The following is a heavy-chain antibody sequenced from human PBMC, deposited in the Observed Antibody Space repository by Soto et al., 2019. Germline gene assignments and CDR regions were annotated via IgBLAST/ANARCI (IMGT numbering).Heavy chain of an antibody. J-gene: IGHJ4*02. CDR2: FIPILDMA. CDR1: GGTFNTYT. Sequence: QVQVVQSGAEVKKPESSVKVSCKPSGGTFNTYTVNWVRLAPGHGLEWMGRFIPILDMANYAQKFQDRVTTNSDRSTFTAYMELNSLTSDDTAVYCCALTSGRENSCPRGFDFWGPGTRLTVSS. V-gene: IGHV1-69*02. CDR3: ALTSGRENSCPRGFDF.